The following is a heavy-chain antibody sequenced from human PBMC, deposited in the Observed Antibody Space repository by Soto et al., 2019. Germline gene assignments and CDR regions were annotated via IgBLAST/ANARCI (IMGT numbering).Heavy chain of an antibody. CDR3: SRDKFPRTSPGYFLDY. V-gene: IGHV3-33*01. J-gene: IGHJ4*02. D-gene: IGHD3-9*01. CDR1: GFSFKTYG. CDR2: IWYDGRSQ. Sequence: QVQLVESGGGVVQPGESLRLTCEASGFSFKTYGMHWVRQAPGKGLEWAAVIWYDGRSQSYGVSVKARFTISRDDTKNSVSLLMNSLRAGDTAVYFCSRDKFPRTSPGYFLDYWGVGPLVSVSS.